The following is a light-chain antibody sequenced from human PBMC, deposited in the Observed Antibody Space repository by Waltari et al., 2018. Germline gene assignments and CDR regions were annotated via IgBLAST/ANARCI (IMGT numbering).Light chain of an antibody. CDR3: ASYAGSNNYV. CDR2: EVT. CDR1: SSYIGGYNY. J-gene: IGLJ1*01. Sequence: QSALTQPPSASGSPGQSVTISCTGTSSYIGGYNYVSWYQKHPGKAPKLLIYEVTQRPSGVPDRFSGSKSGNTASLTVSGLQTEDEADYYCASYAGSNNYVFGTGTKVTVL. V-gene: IGLV2-8*01.